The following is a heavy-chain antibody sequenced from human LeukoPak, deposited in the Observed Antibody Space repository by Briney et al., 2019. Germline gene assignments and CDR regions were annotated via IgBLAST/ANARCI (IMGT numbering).Heavy chain of an antibody. CDR1: GFTCNSDD. Sequence: GGSLXLSCVAYGFTCNSDDMYWVRQPTGKGLEWVSPIGSAADTYCSSSVKGQLTISREKAMNSINLQMYILSAGDTSVHDCDDWNKDFDYWGQGTQVTVSS. V-gene: IGHV3-13*03. CDR2: IGSAADT. D-gene: IGHD1-1*01. J-gene: IGHJ4*02. CDR3: DDWNKDFDY.